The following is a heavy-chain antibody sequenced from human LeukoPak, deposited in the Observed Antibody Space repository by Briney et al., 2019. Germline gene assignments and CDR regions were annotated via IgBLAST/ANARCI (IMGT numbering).Heavy chain of an antibody. V-gene: IGHV1-69*13. J-gene: IGHJ4*02. Sequence: SVKVSCKASGGIFITYAISWVRQAPGQGLEWMGGIIPIFGTAYYAQKFQGRVTITADESTSTAYMELSSLRSEDTAVYYCATRNWNDAFSPFDYWGQGTLVTVSS. CDR2: IIPIFGTA. CDR3: ATRNWNDAFSPFDY. CDR1: GGIFITYA. D-gene: IGHD1-1*01.